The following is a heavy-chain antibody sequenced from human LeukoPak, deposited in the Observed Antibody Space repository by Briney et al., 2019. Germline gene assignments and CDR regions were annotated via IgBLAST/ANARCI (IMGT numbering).Heavy chain of an antibody. CDR1: GGSISSYY. CDR2: IDYSGST. V-gene: IGHV4-59*01. Sequence: PSETLSLTCTVSGGSISSYYWSWIRQPPGKGLEWIGFIDYSGSTNYKSSLKSRVTISVDTSKNQFSLKLSSVTAADTAVYYCARVHSSSWYGDYYYYMDVWGKGTTVTVSS. CDR3: ARVHSSSWYGDYYYYMDV. J-gene: IGHJ6*03. D-gene: IGHD6-13*01.